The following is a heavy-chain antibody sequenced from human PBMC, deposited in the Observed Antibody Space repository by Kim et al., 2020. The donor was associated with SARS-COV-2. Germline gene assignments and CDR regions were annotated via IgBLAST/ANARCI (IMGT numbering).Heavy chain of an antibody. CDR1: GFTFSAYC. D-gene: IGHD3-16*01. CDR3: ERDGGVLDHDWRFDL. V-gene: IGHV3-74*01. J-gene: IGHJ2*01. CDR2: ITDTGNVQ. Sequence: GGSLRLSCTASGFTFSAYCMHWVRQAPGKGLVWVSRITDTGNVQSYADSVKGRFTSSRDNDKNTLYLQMHSLRGEDTAVYYCERDGGVLDHDWRFDLWGRGPLVTL.